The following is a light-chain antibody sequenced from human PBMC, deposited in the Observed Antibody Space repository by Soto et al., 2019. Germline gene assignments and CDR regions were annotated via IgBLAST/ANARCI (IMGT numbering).Light chain of an antibody. Sequence: VLAQSPATLSLSPGESATLSCRASQSVSSPFLAWYQKKHGQAPRLLIYGAYNRAIGTPDRVSGSVSGTDLTLTINRLQPEDGEIYDGQQYFISPWTFGQGTKVDIK. J-gene: IGKJ1*01. CDR3: QQYFISPWT. V-gene: IGKV3-20*01. CDR1: QSVSSPF. CDR2: GAY.